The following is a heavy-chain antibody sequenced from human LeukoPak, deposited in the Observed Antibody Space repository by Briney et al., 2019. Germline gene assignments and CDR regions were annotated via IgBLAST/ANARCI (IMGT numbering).Heavy chain of an antibody. Sequence: GGSLRLSCTASGFTFGDYAMSWFRQAPGKGREWVGFIRSKAYGGTTEYAASVKGRFTISRDDSKSIAYLQMSSLKTEDTAVYYCTRDPALEASDNWNYGGPKGFDPWGQGTLVTVSS. CDR2: IRSKAYGGTT. CDR1: GFTFGDYA. J-gene: IGHJ5*02. D-gene: IGHD1-7*01. CDR3: TRDPALEASDNWNYGGPKGFDP. V-gene: IGHV3-49*03.